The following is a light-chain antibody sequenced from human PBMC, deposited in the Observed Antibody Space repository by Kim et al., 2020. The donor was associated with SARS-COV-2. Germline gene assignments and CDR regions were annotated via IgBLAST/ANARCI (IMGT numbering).Light chain of an antibody. CDR1: QSISSY. CDR2: DAS. Sequence: PGERATRACRASQSISSYLNWYQQKAGQAPRLLIYDASNRATGIPARFSGSGSETDFTLTISSIEPEDFAIYYCQQRETFGQGTKLEI. V-gene: IGKV3-11*01. CDR3: QQRET. J-gene: IGKJ2*01.